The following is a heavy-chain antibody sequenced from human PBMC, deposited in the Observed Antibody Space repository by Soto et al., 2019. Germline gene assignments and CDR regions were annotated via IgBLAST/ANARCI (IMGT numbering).Heavy chain of an antibody. V-gene: IGHV1-2*02. CDR2: INPHTGGT. J-gene: IGHJ2*01. CDR1: GYTFNGYY. D-gene: IGHD6-19*01. Sequence: QVQLVQSGPEVKKPGASVQVSCRASGYTFNGYYLHWVRQAPGEGPEWMGWINPHTGGTNYAQKFAGNVAITGDTSIITAYMEVTRLRPDDTALYYCAREGVFRRQTVAVTLHWFFDFWGRGTQVTVSS. CDR3: AREGVFRRQTVAVTLHWFFDF.